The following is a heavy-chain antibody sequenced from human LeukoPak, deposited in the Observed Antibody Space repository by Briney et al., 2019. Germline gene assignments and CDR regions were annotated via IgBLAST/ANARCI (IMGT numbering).Heavy chain of an antibody. Sequence: LRLSCAASGFTFSDYYRSWIRQHPGKGLEWIGYIYYSGSTYYNPSLKSRVTISVDTSKNQFSLKLSSVTAADTAVYYCARDYDSSGYPGSRFDPWGQGTLVTVSS. CDR1: GFTFSDYY. V-gene: IGHV4-31*02. D-gene: IGHD3-22*01. J-gene: IGHJ5*02. CDR3: ARDYDSSGYPGSRFDP. CDR2: IYYSGST.